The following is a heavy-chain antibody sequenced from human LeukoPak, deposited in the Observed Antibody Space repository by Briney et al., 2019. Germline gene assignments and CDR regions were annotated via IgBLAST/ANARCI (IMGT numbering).Heavy chain of an antibody. Sequence: HPGGSLRLSCAASGFTFSDYAMHWVRQAPGKGLEWVAVISKDGSDKYYPGSVRGRFTISRDNSKNTIYLQMDSLRAEDTAIYYCARNSESEKYSGYRAFDIWGQGTMVTVSS. J-gene: IGHJ3*02. CDR1: GFTFSDYA. D-gene: IGHD3-22*01. V-gene: IGHV3-30-3*01. CDR2: ISKDGSDK. CDR3: ARNSESEKYSGYRAFDI.